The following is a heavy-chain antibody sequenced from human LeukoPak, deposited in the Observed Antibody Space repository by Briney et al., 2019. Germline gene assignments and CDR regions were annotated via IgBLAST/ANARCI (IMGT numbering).Heavy chain of an antibody. Sequence: GGSLRLSCAASGFTFSSYAMTWVRQAPGKGLEWVAGISGSGGRGSDGSTYYAESVKGRFTISRDNSKNTLNLQMNSLRAEDTAVYYCAKGEGIGFDYWGQGTLVTVSS. CDR2: ISGSGGRGSDGST. CDR3: AKGEGIGFDY. D-gene: IGHD1-26*01. CDR1: GFTFSSYA. J-gene: IGHJ4*02. V-gene: IGHV3-23*01.